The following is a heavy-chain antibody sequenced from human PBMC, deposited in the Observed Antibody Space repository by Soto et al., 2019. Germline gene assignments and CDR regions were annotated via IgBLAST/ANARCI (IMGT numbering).Heavy chain of an antibody. D-gene: IGHD3-10*01. CDR1: GLNFSDYA. Sequence: EVQLLESGGDLVQPGGSLRLSCAASGLNFSDYAMTWVRQAPGKGLEWVSSVSNRGDIIYYADSVKGRFTISRDNSKNTLFMHINSLRAEDTALYYCARGDRGGSGSPASYYYSGLDVWGQGTTVTVSS. V-gene: IGHV3-23*01. CDR3: ARGDRGGSGSPASYYYSGLDV. J-gene: IGHJ6*02. CDR2: VSNRGDII.